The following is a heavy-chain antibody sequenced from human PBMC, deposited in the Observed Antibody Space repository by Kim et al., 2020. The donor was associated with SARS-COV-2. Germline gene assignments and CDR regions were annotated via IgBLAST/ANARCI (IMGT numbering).Heavy chain of an antibody. Sequence: KSRVTISVDTSKNQFSLKLSSVTAADTAVYYCARSTTGIAAAGAVGYFDYWGQGTLVTVSS. J-gene: IGHJ4*02. CDR3: ARSTTGIAAAGAVGYFDY. V-gene: IGHV4-34*01. D-gene: IGHD6-13*01.